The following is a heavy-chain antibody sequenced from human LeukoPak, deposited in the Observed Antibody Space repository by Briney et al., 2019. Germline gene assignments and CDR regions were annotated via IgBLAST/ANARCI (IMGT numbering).Heavy chain of an antibody. J-gene: IGHJ4*02. V-gene: IGHV3-23*01. CDR2: VEGGGDIT. CDR3: AKDRVSGSFLPYYFDY. CDR1: GFTFSSYA. D-gene: IGHD2-21*01. Sequence: GGSLRLSCAASGFTFSSYAMSWVRQAPGKGLEWVSTVEGGGDITYYAESVQGRFTISRDNSKNTLYLQMNSLRAEDTAVYYCAKDRVSGSFLPYYFDYWGQGTLVTVSS.